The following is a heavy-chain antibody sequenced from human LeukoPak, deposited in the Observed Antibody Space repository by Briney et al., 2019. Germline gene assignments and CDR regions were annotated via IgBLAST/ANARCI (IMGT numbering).Heavy chain of an antibody. Sequence: GGSLRLCCAASGFTFSSYGMHWVRQAPGKGLEWVAFIRYDGSNKYYADSVKGRFTISRDNSKNTLYLQMNSLRAEDTAVYYCAKDHYYYGSGTYYFDYWGQGTLVTVSS. J-gene: IGHJ4*02. CDR3: AKDHYYYGSGTYYFDY. D-gene: IGHD3-10*01. CDR2: IRYDGSNK. V-gene: IGHV3-30*02. CDR1: GFTFSSYG.